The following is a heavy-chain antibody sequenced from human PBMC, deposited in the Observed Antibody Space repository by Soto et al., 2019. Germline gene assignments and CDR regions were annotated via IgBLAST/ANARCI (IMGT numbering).Heavy chain of an antibody. J-gene: IGHJ5*02. D-gene: IGHD2-15*01. CDR2: ITPLFGIP. Sequence: QVQLVQSGAEVKKPGSSVKVSCKASGGTSRSLSITWVRQAPGQGLEWMGGITPLFGIPNYPQKFQGRLTITADKSTGTAYLELSRLRSEDTAVYYCARDTHSAGGWFDTWGRGTLVPVSS. CDR3: ARDTHSAGGWFDT. CDR1: GGTSRSLS. V-gene: IGHV1-69*17.